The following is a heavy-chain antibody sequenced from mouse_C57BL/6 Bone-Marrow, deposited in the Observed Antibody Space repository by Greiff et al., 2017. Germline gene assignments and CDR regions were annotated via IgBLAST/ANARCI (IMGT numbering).Heavy chain of an antibody. V-gene: IGHV1-64*01. CDR2: IHPNSGST. J-gene: IGHJ4*01. CDR3: ARKQGRSLYAMDY. CDR1: GYTFTGYW. Sequence: QVQLQQSGAELMKPGASVKLSCKATGYTFTGYWMHWVKQRPGQGLEWIGMIHPNSGSTNYNEKFKSKATLTVDKSSSTAYMQLSSLTSEDSAVYYCARKQGRSLYAMDYWGQGTSVTVSS.